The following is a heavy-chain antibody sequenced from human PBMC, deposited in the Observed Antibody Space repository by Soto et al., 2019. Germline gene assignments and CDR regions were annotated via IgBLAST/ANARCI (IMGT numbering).Heavy chain of an antibody. D-gene: IGHD3-22*01. CDR2: RYYSGNT. CDR3: ARGGYDTSGQTFIGWGPDC. CDR1: GVSITSGSYY. V-gene: IGHV4-30-4*01. Sequence: HVQLQESGPGPVTPSQTLSLSCTVSGVSITSGSYYWTWVRQSPGKGLEWIGYRYYSGNTYYNPSLSGRATIAVDKTNNQFSLKLTSVTAADTAVYYCARGGYDTSGQTFIGWGPDCWGQGTLVTVSS. J-gene: IGHJ4*02.